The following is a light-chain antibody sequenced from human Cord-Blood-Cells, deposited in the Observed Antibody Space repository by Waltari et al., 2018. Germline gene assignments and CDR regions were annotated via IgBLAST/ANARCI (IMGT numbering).Light chain of an antibody. J-gene: IGLJ1*01. CDR1: SSDVGGYHY. CDR3: SSYTSSSTYV. CDR2: EVS. Sequence: QSALTQPASVSGSPGQPITISCTGTSSDVGGYHYFSWYQQHPGKAPKLMIYEVSTRPSGVSNRFSGSKSGNTASLTISGLQAEDEADYYCSSYTSSSTYVFGTGTKVTVL. V-gene: IGLV2-14*01.